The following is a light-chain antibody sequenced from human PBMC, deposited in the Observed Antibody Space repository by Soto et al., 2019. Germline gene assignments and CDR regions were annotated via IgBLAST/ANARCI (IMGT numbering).Light chain of an antibody. J-gene: IGLJ2*01. CDR3: RSCDTSLSGYVVI. CDR1: SSNIGAIYD. CDR2: GDI. Sequence: QSALTQPPSVSGAPGQRVTISCTGNSSNIGAIYDVHWYQQLPGTAPKLLIYGDINRPSGVPDRFSGSKSGTSASLAITGLQPEDEADYYCRSCDTSLSGYVVIFGGGTKLTVL. V-gene: IGLV1-40*01.